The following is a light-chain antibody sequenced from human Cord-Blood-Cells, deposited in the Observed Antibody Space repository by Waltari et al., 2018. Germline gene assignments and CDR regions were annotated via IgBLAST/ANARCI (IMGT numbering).Light chain of an antibody. J-gene: IGLJ1*01. CDR3: SSYTSSSTLV. Sequence: QSALTQPASVSGSPGQSITISCTGTSSAVGGYNYVSWYQQHPGKAPKLMIYEVSNRFSGSKSGNTASLTISGLQAEDEADYYCSSYTSSSTLVFGTGTKVTVL. CDR1: SSAVGGYNY. CDR2: EVS. V-gene: IGLV2-14*01.